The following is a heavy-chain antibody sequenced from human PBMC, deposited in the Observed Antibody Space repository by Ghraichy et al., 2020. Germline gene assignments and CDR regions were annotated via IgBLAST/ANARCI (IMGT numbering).Heavy chain of an antibody. D-gene: IGHD1-26*01. V-gene: IGHV1-3*01. CDR2: INAGNGNT. J-gene: IGHJ5*02. CDR1: GYTFTSYA. Sequence: ASVKVSCKASGYTFTSYAMHWVRQAPGQRLEWMGWINAGNGNTKYSQKFQGRVTITRDTSASTAYMELSSLRSEDTAVYYCARGAPWELWSFDPWGQGTLVTVSS. CDR3: ARGAPWELWSFDP.